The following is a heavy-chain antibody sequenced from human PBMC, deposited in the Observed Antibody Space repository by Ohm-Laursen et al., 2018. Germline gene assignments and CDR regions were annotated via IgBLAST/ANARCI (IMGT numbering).Heavy chain of an antibody. J-gene: IGHJ6*02. Sequence: GTLSLTCIVSGGSISSYYWSWIRQSPGKGLEWIGYIYYSGTTKYNPSLKSRVAISIDTSKNQFSLKVSSVTAADTALYYCARHAGGFDYYGMDVWGQGTTVTVSS. D-gene: IGHD1-26*01. V-gene: IGHV4-59*08. CDR3: ARHAGGFDYYGMDV. CDR1: GGSISSYY. CDR2: IYYSGTT.